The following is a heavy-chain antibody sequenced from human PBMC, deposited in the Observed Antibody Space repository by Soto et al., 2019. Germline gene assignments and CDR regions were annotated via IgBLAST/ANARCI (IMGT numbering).Heavy chain of an antibody. J-gene: IGHJ4*02. CDR1: GFTFDNYA. CDR2: ISWSGGDK. Sequence: EVQLVESGGDLVQPGRSLRLACAASGFTFDNYAMHWVRQLPGKGLEWVSGISWSGGDKAYAASVKGRCSISRDNATKSLYLHIDSPRLEDTAVYYCVKDSYYDILTGFSYFDYWGRGTPVTVSS. D-gene: IGHD3-9*01. V-gene: IGHV3-9*01. CDR3: VKDSYYDILTGFSYFDY.